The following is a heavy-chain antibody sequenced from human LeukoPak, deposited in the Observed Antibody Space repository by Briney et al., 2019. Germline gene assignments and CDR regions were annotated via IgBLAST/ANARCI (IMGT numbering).Heavy chain of an antibody. CDR3: AKDDGWFGELSSDAFDI. V-gene: IGHV3-23*01. J-gene: IGHJ3*02. Sequence: GGSLRLSCAASGFTFSSYAMSRVRQAPGKGLEWVSAISGSGGSTYYADSVKGRFTISRDNSKNTLYLQMNSLRAEDTAVYYCAKDDGWFGELSSDAFDIWGQGTMVTVSS. D-gene: IGHD3-10*01. CDR2: ISGSGGST. CDR1: GFTFSSYA.